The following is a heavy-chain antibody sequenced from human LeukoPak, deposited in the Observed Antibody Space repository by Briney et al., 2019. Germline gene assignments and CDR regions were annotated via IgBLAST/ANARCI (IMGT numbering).Heavy chain of an antibody. CDR2: INPSGGST. V-gene: IGHV1-46*01. J-gene: IGHJ4*02. Sequence: ASVKVSCKASGYTFTSYYMHWVRQAPGQGLEWMGIINPSGGSTSYAQKFQGRVTMTRDTSTSTVYMELSSLRSEDTAVYYCARATPSRFGGEIYYFDYWGQGTLVTVSS. D-gene: IGHD3-16*01. CDR3: ARATPSRFGGEIYYFDY. CDR1: GYTFTSYY.